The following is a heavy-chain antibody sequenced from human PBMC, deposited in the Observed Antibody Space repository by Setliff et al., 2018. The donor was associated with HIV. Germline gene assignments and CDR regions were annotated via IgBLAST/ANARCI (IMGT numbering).Heavy chain of an antibody. V-gene: IGHV4-39*01. CDR3: ASLFRLSGFWISFLPDY. D-gene: IGHD3-3*01. CDR1: GDPVSRSNYY. Sequence: LSLTCTVSGDPVSRSNYYWAWIRQPPGKGLEWIGSIDYNEITYYNPSLKSRVTLSVDTPKNQFSLYLSSVTASDTAVYYCASLFRLSGFWISFLPDYWGQGILVTVSS. CDR2: IDYNEIT. J-gene: IGHJ4*02.